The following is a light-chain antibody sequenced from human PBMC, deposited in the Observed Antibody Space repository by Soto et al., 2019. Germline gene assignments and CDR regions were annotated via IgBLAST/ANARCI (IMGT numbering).Light chain of an antibody. CDR1: QTISDW. J-gene: IGKJ1*01. Sequence: DIQMTQSPSTLSASVGDRVTITCRASQTISDWLAWYQQKPGKAPNLLIYKASTLESGVPSRFIGSGAGTEFTLPFPSLLPTDFATSLCLQYYSPGSFGQQYDRLLTFGQGTKVDI. CDR3: LQYYSPGSFGQQYDRLLT. CDR2: KAS. V-gene: IGKV1-5*03.